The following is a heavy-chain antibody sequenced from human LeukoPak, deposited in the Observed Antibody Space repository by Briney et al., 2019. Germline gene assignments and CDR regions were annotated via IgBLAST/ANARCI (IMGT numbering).Heavy chain of an antibody. CDR3: ARSLIAAAGTGWYFDL. V-gene: IGHV3-13*01. D-gene: IGHD6-13*01. J-gene: IGHJ2*01. Sequence: GGSLRLSCAASGFTFSSYDMHWVRQATGKGLEWVSAIGTAGDTYYPGSVKGRFTISRENAKNSLYLQMNSLRAGDTAVYYCARSLIAAAGTGWYFDLWGRGTLVTVSS. CDR1: GFTFSSYD. CDR2: IGTAGDT.